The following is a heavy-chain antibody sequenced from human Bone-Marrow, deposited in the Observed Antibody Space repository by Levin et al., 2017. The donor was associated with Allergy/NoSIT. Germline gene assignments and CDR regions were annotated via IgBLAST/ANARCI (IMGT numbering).Heavy chain of an antibody. CDR2: IYHSGST. V-gene: IGHV4-30-4*01. D-gene: IGHD3-10*01. CDR1: GASITSGDHY. CDR3: ASLSYYYGAGTHPDEDY. Sequence: PSETLSLTCSVSGASITSGDHYWSWIRQSPGTGLEWIGYIYHSGSTYYNPSLMTRITISLDPSKNHFSLKLRSVTVADTAVYYCASLSYYYGAGTHPDEDYWGQGALVIVSS. J-gene: IGHJ4*02.